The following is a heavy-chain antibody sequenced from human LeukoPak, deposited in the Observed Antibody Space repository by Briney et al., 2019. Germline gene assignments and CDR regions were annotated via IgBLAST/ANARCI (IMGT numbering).Heavy chain of an antibody. V-gene: IGHV3-23*01. Sequence: GGSLRLSCAASGFTFSSYAMNWVRQAPGKGLKWVSGFRGSGVATFYADSVKGRFTISRDNSKNTLYLQMNSLRAEDTAVYYCAREEGGYYDSSGPFDYWGQGTLVTVSS. J-gene: IGHJ4*02. CDR1: GFTFSSYA. D-gene: IGHD3-22*01. CDR2: FRGSGVAT. CDR3: AREEGGYYDSSGPFDY.